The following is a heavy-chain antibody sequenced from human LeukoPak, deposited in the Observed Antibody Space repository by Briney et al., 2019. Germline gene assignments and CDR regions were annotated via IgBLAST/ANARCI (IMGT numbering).Heavy chain of an antibody. CDR2: FYHSGST. CDR3: ARDFDSPMAFDI. D-gene: IGHD3-9*01. Sequence: PSETLSLTCAVSGYSISSAYYWGWIRQSPGKGLEWIISFYHSGSTYYSPSLKSRVTMSLDTSKNQFSLRLSSVTAADTAVYYCARDFDSPMAFDIWGQGTMVTVSS. J-gene: IGHJ3*02. V-gene: IGHV4-38-2*02. CDR1: GYSISSAYY.